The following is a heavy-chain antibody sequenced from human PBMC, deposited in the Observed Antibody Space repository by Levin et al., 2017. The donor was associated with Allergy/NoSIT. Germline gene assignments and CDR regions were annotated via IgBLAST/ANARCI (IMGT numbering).Heavy chain of an antibody. CDR3: ARDAMVHAIQYYYGMDV. V-gene: IGHV4-39*07. CDR1: GGSISTSSYY. J-gene: IGHJ6*02. D-gene: IGHD2-8*01. Sequence: SSETLSLTCTVSGGSISTSSYYWGWIRQPPGKGLEWIGNIYYSGSTYYSPPLRSRVAISVDTSKNQFSLKLSSVTAADTAVYYCARDAMVHAIQYYYGMDVWGQGTTVTVSS. CDR2: IYYSGST.